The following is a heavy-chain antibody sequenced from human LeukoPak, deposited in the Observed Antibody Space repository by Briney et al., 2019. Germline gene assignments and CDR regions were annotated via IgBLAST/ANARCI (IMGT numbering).Heavy chain of an antibody. CDR1: GGSFSGYY. V-gene: IGHV4-34*01. Sequence: SETLSLTCAVYGGSFSGYYWSWIRQPPGKGLEWIGEINHSGSTNYNPSLKSRVTISVDTSKNQFSLKLSSVTAADTAVYYCARGFFDYWGQGTLVTVSS. CDR2: INHSGST. CDR3: ARGFFDY. J-gene: IGHJ4*02.